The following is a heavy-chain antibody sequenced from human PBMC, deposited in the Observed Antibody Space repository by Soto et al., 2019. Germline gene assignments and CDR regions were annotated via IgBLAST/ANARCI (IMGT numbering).Heavy chain of an antibody. J-gene: IGHJ5*02. V-gene: IGHV3-30*18. CDR1: GFTFSNYV. CDR3: AKDPKCCTIGSHFLDNWFDP. CDR2: ISYDGSHQ. Sequence: LXLSCAASGFTFSNYVMHWVRQTPGKGLEWVAVISYDGSHQFYTDSVKGRFTISRDNSKNTLYLQMNSLKTEDTAMYYCAKDPKCCTIGSHFLDNWFDPWGQGTLVTGSS. D-gene: IGHD2-8*01.